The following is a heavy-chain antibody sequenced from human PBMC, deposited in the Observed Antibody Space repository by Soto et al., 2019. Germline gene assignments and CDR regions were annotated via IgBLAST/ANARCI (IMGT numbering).Heavy chain of an antibody. D-gene: IGHD2-15*01. J-gene: IGHJ4*02. CDR1: GCPFSSYA. CDR3: ARGQYCSGGSCWSDY. Sequence: GGSLRLSCAASGCPFSSYAMSWVRQAPGKGLEWVSSISSSSSNIYYADSVKGRFTISRDNAKNSLYLQMNSLRAEDTAVYFCARGQYCSGGSCWSDYWGQGTLVTVSS. CDR2: ISSSSSNI. V-gene: IGHV3-21*01.